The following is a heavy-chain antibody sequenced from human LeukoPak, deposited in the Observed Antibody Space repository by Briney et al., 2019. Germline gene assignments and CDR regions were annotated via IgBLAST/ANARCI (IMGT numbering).Heavy chain of an antibody. D-gene: IGHD2-15*01. Sequence: SETLSLTCSVSGGSISDHYWSWVRQPPGKGLEWIGFIYYNRRTNYNPSLKSRVTISGDTSKNQFSLKLSSVTAADTAVYYCARLHGYCSGGSCYYYYGMDVWGQGTTVTVSS. CDR2: IYYNRRT. CDR1: GGSISDHY. J-gene: IGHJ6*02. CDR3: ARLHGYCSGGSCYYYYGMDV. V-gene: IGHV4-59*08.